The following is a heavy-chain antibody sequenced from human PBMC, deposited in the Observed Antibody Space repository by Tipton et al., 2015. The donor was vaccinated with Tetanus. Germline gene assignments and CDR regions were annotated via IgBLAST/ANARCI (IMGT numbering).Heavy chain of an antibody. Sequence: SLRLSCAASGFTFSSYGMHWVRQAPGKGLEWVAVISYDGSNKYYADSVKGRFTISRDNSKNTLYLQMNSLRAEDTAVYYCAGDVGRVGVANYWGQGTLVTVSS. D-gene: IGHD3-3*01. CDR3: AGDVGRVGVANY. V-gene: IGHV3-30*03. CDR1: GFTFSSYG. J-gene: IGHJ4*02. CDR2: ISYDGSNK.